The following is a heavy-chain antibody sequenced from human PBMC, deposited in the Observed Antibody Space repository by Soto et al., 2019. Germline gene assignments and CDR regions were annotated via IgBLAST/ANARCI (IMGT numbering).Heavy chain of an antibody. CDR1: GYTFTSYA. V-gene: IGHV1-3*01. J-gene: IGHJ5*02. CDR3: ARAALYIRGHCWFDP. Sequence: GASVKVSCKASGYTFTSYAMHWVRQAPGQRLEWMGWINAGNGNTKYSQKFQGRVTITRDTSASTAYMELTSVIAADTAVYYCARAALYIRGHCWFDPWGQGTLVTVSS. CDR2: INAGNGNT. D-gene: IGHD3-3*02.